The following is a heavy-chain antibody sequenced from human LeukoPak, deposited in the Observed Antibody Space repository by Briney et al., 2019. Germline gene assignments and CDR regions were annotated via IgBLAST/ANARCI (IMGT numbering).Heavy chain of an antibody. J-gene: IGHJ4*02. V-gene: IGHV3-30-3*01. CDR3: ARDSTYYGSGSPPAHN. CDR2: ISYDGSSK. CDR1: GFTFSNYA. Sequence: PGRSLTLSCAASGFTFSNYAMHWVRQAPGKGLERVAVISYDGSSKYYADSVKGRFTISRDNSKKTLYMHMESLRAQDTAVYYCARDSTYYGSGSPPAHNWGQGTLVTASS. D-gene: IGHD3-10*01.